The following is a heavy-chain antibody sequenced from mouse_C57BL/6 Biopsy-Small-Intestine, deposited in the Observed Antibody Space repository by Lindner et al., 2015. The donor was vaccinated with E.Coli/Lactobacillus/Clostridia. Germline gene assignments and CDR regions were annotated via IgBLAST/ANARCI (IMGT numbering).Heavy chain of an antibody. Sequence: VQLQESGPELVKPGASVKISCKASGYSFTDYNMNWVKQSNGKSLEWIGVINPNYGTTSYNQKFKGKATLTVDQSSSTAYMQLNSLTSEDSAVYYCVRRANWDLYYAMDYWGQGTSVTVSS. CDR1: GYSFTDYN. V-gene: IGHV1-39*01. D-gene: IGHD4-1*01. CDR2: INPNYGTT. J-gene: IGHJ4*01. CDR3: VRRANWDLYYAMDY.